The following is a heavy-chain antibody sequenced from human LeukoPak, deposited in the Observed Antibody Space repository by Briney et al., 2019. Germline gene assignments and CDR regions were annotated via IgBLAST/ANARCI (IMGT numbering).Heavy chain of an antibody. Sequence: TGGSLRLSCAASGFTFSSYGMHWVRQAPGKGLEWVAVISSDGTNKYYTDSVKGRFTISRDNSKNTLYMQMNSLRAEDTAVYFCAKSRLYSSGSADYWGQGTLVTVSS. D-gene: IGHD6-19*01. J-gene: IGHJ4*02. CDR1: GFTFSSYG. CDR3: AKSRLYSSGSADY. V-gene: IGHV3-30*18. CDR2: ISSDGTNK.